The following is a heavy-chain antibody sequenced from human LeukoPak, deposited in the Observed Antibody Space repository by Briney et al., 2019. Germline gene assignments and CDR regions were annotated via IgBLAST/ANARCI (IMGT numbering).Heavy chain of an antibody. CDR1: GFTFSNYL. V-gene: IGHV3-21*01. CDR2: IGTTGNYI. D-gene: IGHD6-6*01. J-gene: IGHJ4*02. Sequence: GGSLRLSCAASGFTFSNYLMNWVRQAPGKGLEWVSSIGTTGNYIYYSDSVKGRFTISRDNAKDSLFLQMNSLRTEDTGVYYCAREGSIAAKRVLVYWGQGTLVTVSS. CDR3: AREGSIAAKRVLVY.